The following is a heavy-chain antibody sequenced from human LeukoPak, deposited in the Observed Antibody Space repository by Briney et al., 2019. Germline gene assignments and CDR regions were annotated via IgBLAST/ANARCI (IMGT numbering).Heavy chain of an antibody. CDR1: EFTFSSYS. D-gene: IGHD1-26*01. CDR3: ARGGEWELLSPFDY. V-gene: IGHV3-21*01. Sequence: PGGSLRLSCAASEFTFSSYSMNWVRQAPGKGLEWVSSISSSSSYIYYADSVKGRFTISRDNAKNSLYLRMNSLRAEGTAVYYYARGGEWELLSPFDYWGQGTLVTVSS. J-gene: IGHJ4*02. CDR2: ISSSSSYI.